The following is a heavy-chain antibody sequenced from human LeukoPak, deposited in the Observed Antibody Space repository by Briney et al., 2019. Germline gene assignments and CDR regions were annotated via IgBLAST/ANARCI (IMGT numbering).Heavy chain of an antibody. V-gene: IGHV4-39*07. CDR2: IYYSGSA. Sequence: SETLSLTCTVSGGSISSSSYYWGWIRQPPGKGLEWIGSIYYSGSAYYNPSLKSRVTISVDTSKNQFSLKLSSVTAADTAVYYCARGSSRTAFDYWGQGTLVTVSS. CDR1: GGSISSSSYY. J-gene: IGHJ4*02. CDR3: ARGSSRTAFDY. D-gene: IGHD2-21*02.